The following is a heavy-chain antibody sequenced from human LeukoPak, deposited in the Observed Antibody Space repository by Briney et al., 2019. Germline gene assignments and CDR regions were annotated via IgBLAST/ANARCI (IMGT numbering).Heavy chain of an antibody. Sequence: SETLSLTCTVSGGPISSSSDYWGWIRQPPGRELEWIGTIYYSGSTYYNPSLKSRVTISVDTSKNQFSLRLSSVTAADTAVYYCARSPACGGACFYGMDVWGQGTTVTVSS. J-gene: IGHJ6*02. CDR2: IYYSGST. D-gene: IGHD2-21*02. CDR1: GGPISSSSDY. CDR3: ARSPACGGACFYGMDV. V-gene: IGHV4-39*01.